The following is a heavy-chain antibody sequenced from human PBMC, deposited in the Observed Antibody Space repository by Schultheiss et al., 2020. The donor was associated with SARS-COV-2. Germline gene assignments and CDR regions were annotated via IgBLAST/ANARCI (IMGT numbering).Heavy chain of an antibody. J-gene: IGHJ6*03. Sequence: SETLSLTCTVSGGSISGYYWNWIRQPPGKGLEWIAYIYYSGSTNYNPSLKSRVTISVDTSKNQFSLKLGSVTASDTAVYYCARHLYSTSGNYFYYYLGVWGKGTTVTVSS. V-gene: IGHV4-59*08. CDR2: IYYSGST. D-gene: IGHD2-2*01. CDR1: GGSISGYY. CDR3: ARHLYSTSGNYFYYYLGV.